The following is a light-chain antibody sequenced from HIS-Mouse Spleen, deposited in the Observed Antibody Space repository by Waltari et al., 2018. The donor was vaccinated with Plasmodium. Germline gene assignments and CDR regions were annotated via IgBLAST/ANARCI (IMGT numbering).Light chain of an antibody. V-gene: IGKV3-15*01. CDR3: QQYNNWSFT. CDR2: GAS. J-gene: IGKJ3*01. CDR1: QSVSSN. Sequence: IVMTQSPATLSVSPGERATLPCRASQSVSSNLAWYQQKPGQAPRLLIYGASTTATGIPARFSGSGSGTEFTLTISSLQSEDFAVYYCQQYNNWSFTFGPGTKVDIK.